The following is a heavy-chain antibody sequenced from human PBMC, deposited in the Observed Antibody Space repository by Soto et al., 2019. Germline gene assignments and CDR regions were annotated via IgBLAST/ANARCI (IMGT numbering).Heavy chain of an antibody. J-gene: IGHJ4*02. Sequence: QVQLVQSGAEVKKPGASVKVSCKSSGYTFTSYAMHWVRQAPGQRLEWMGWINAGNGNTKYSQKFQGRVTITRDTSASTAYMELSSLRSEDTAVYYCARGSGLTYFDYWGQGTLVTVSS. V-gene: IGHV1-3*01. CDR2: INAGNGNT. CDR3: ARGSGLTYFDY. CDR1: GYTFTSYA. D-gene: IGHD3-10*01.